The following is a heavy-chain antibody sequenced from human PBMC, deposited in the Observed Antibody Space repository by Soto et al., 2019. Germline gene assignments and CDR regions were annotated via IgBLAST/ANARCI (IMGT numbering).Heavy chain of an antibody. J-gene: IGHJ5*02. Sequence: QVQLVQSGAEVKKPGASVKVSCKASGYTFTSYGISWVRQAPGQGLEWMGWISAYNGNTNNAQKLQGRVTMTTDTSTSTAYMELRSLRSDDTAVYYCARVDAPYYYGSGSYSGANWFDPWGQGTLVTVSS. CDR2: ISAYNGNT. V-gene: IGHV1-18*04. CDR3: ARVDAPYYYGSGSYSGANWFDP. D-gene: IGHD3-10*01. CDR1: GYTFTSYG.